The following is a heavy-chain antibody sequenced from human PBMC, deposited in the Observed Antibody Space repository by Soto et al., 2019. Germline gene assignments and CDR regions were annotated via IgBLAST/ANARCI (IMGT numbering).Heavy chain of an antibody. CDR2: ITGSTGTT. V-gene: IGHV3-23*01. J-gene: IGHJ5*02. D-gene: IGHD2-2*01. CDR3: ARGPIVVVPKENWFDP. CDR1: GFTFSNFA. Sequence: PGGSLRLSCAASGFTFSNFAMSWVRHAPGKGLEWVSEITGSTGTTYYADSVRGRFIISRDNSQNTLHLQMNSLGPEDTAVYYCARGPIVVVPKENWFDPWGQGTLVTVSS.